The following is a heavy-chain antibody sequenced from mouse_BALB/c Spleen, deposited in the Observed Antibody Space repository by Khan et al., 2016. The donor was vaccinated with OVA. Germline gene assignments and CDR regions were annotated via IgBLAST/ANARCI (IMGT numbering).Heavy chain of an antibody. J-gene: IGHJ3*01. CDR3: ADHLAGSLAY. CDR1: GFTFSSYS. V-gene: IGHV5-6*01. CDR2: ISSGGDYT. Sequence: EVQLVESGGDLVKPGGSLKLSCAASGFTFSSYSMSWVSQTPDKRLEWVASISSGGDYTYYLDSVKGRFTISRDNAKNPLYLQMRHLKSEDTAIIYCADHLAGSLAYWGQGTLVTVSA. D-gene: IGHD1-1*01.